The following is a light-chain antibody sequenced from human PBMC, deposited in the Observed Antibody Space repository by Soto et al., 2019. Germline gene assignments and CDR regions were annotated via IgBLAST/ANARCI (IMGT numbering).Light chain of an antibody. V-gene: IGKV1-5*03. J-gene: IGKJ2*01. Sequence: DIQITQSPSTLSASVGDRVTITCRASQSISSWLAWYQQKPGKAPKLLIYKASSLESGVPSRFSGSGSGTEFTLTISSLQPDDFATYYCQQYNSYSPFGQGTKLEIK. CDR3: QQYNSYSP. CDR2: KAS. CDR1: QSISSW.